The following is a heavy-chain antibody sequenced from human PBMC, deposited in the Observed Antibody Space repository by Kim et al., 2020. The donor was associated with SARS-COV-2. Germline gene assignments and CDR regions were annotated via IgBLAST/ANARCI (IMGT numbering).Heavy chain of an antibody. CDR3: ASFSSGPLGYGMDV. J-gene: IGHJ6*02. D-gene: IGHD6-19*01. Sequence: AQRFQGRVTITAEESTSTAYMGLSSLRAEDTAVYYCASFSSGPLGYGMDVWGQGTTVTVSS. V-gene: IGHV1-69*01.